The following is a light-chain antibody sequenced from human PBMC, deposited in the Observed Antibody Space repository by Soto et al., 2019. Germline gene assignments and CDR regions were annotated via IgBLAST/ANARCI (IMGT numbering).Light chain of an antibody. Sequence: QSVLTQPASVSGSPGQSITISCTGTRTDVGGYNFVSWYQQHPGKAPKLIIYEVSNRPSGVSNRFSGSKSDNTASLTISGLQAEEEADYYCSSYTTSSTLVFGTGTKVTV. V-gene: IGLV2-14*01. J-gene: IGLJ1*01. CDR1: RTDVGGYNF. CDR2: EVS. CDR3: SSYTTSSTLV.